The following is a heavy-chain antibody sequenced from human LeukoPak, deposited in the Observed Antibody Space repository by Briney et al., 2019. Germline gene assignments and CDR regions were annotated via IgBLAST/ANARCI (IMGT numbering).Heavy chain of an antibody. D-gene: IGHD6-19*01. J-gene: IGHJ6*03. Sequence: EASVKVSCKASGFTFTSSAVQWVRQARGQRLEWIGWIVVGSGNTNYAQKFQERVTITRDMSTSTAYMELSSLRSEDTAVYYCAADRGWLEPPYPGDYYYMDVWGKGTTVTVSS. CDR3: AADRGWLEPPYPGDYYYMDV. V-gene: IGHV1-58*01. CDR2: IVVGSGNT. CDR1: GFTFTSSA.